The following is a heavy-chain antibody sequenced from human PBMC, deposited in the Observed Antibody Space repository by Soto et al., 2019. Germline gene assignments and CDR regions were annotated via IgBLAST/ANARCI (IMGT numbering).Heavy chain of an antibody. CDR3: AKDRRYSYSQLGD. CDR2: VSYDGSNK. CDR1: GFTFSSYG. V-gene: IGHV3-30*18. Sequence: QVQLVESGGGVVQSGRSLRLSCAASGFTFSSYGMHWVRQAPGKGLEWVAVVSYDGSNKYYADSVKGRFTISRDKSKNTLYLQMNSLRAEDTAVYYCAKDRRYSYSQLGDWGQGTLVTVSS. D-gene: IGHD5-18*01. J-gene: IGHJ4*02.